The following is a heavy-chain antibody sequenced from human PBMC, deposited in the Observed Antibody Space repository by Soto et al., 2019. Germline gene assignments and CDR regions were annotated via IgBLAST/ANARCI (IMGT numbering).Heavy chain of an antibody. Sequence: ASVKVSCKASGYTFTSYGISWVRQAPGQGLEWMGIINPSGGSTSYAQKLQGRVTMTTDTSTSTAYMELRSLRSDDTAVYYCARVKSLERGWFDPWGQGTLVTVSS. V-gene: IGHV1-18*01. CDR2: INPSGGST. D-gene: IGHD1-1*01. J-gene: IGHJ5*02. CDR1: GYTFTSYG. CDR3: ARVKSLERGWFDP.